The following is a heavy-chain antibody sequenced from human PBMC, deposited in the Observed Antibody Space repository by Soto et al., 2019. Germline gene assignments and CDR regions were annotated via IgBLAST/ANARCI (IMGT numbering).Heavy chain of an antibody. D-gene: IGHD4-17*01. CDR1: GYTFTSYD. CDR2: MNPNSGNT. J-gene: IGHJ6*02. Sequence: AASVKVSCKASGYTFTSYDINWVRQATGQGLEWMGWMNPNSGNTGYAQKFQGRVTMTRNTSISTAYMELSSLRSEDTTVYYCARGVGNYGGNWDYYGMDVWGQGTTVTVSS. V-gene: IGHV1-8*01. CDR3: ARGVGNYGGNWDYYGMDV.